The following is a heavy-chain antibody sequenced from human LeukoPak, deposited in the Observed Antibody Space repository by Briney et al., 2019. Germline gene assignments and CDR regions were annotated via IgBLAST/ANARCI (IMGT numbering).Heavy chain of an antibody. Sequence: SETLSLTCAVYGGSFSGYYWSWIRQPPGKGLEWIGEINHSGSTNYNPSLKSRVTISVDTSKNQFSLKLSSVTAADTAVYYCARDWGYGGGYFDYWGQGTLVTVSS. D-gene: IGHD3-16*01. CDR2: INHSGST. V-gene: IGHV4-34*01. CDR1: GGSFSGYY. CDR3: ARDWGYGGGYFDY. J-gene: IGHJ4*02.